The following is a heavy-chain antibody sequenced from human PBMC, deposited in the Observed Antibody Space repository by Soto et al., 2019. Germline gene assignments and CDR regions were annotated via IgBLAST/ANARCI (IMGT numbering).Heavy chain of an antibody. Sequence: GGSLRLSCAASGFTVSSNYMSWVRQAPGKGLEWVSVIYSGESKLYADSVKGRFTISRDNSKNTPYLQMSSLRAEDSAVYYCARGSTDSYPGSRIFDFWGRGTLVTVSS. CDR1: GFTVSSNY. D-gene: IGHD3-10*01. CDR2: IYSGESK. J-gene: IGHJ4*02. CDR3: ARGSTDSYPGSRIFDF. V-gene: IGHV3-53*01.